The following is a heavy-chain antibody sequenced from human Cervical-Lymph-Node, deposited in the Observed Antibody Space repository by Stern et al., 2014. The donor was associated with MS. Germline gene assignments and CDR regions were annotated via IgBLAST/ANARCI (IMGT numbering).Heavy chain of an antibody. CDR3: ARHCAKREQCAFDY. CDR1: GYSFTNYW. CDR2: IYPGDSAT. D-gene: IGHD6-19*01. Sequence: MQLVQSGAEVKKPGESLKISCKGSGYSFTNYWIGWVRQMPGKGLAWMGIIYPGDSATHSRPSFEGQVTISADKSIRTASLQWSSLKASDTAMYYCARHCAKREQCAFDYWGQGTLVTVSS. V-gene: IGHV5-51*01. J-gene: IGHJ4*02.